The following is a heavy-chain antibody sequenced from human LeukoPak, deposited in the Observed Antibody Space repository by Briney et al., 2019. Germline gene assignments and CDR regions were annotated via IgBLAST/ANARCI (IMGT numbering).Heavy chain of an antibody. CDR2: IGTAGDT. CDR1: GFTFSSYD. J-gene: IGHJ6*01. CDR3: AREPPLYGMDV. Sequence: GGSLRLSCAASGFTFSSYDMHWVRQATGKGLELVSAIGTAGDTYYAGSVKGRFTISRDNAKNSLYLQMNTLRAGDTAVYYCAREPPLYGMDVWGQGTTVTVSS. V-gene: IGHV3-13*01.